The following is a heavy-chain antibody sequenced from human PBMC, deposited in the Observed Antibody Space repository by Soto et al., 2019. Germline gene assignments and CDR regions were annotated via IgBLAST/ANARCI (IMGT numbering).Heavy chain of an antibody. CDR1: GGSISSGGYY. CDR3: ASITMVRGVS. CDR2: IYYSGST. J-gene: IGHJ5*02. D-gene: IGHD3-10*01. Sequence: SETLSLTCTVSGGSISSGGYYWSWIRQPPGKGLEWIGYIYYSGSTYYNPSLKSRVTISVDTSKNQFSLKLSSVTAADTAVYYCASITMVRGVSWGQGTLVTVSS. V-gene: IGHV4-30-4*01.